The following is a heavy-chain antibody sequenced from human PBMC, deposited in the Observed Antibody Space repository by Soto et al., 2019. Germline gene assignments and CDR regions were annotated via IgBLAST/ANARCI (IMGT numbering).Heavy chain of an antibody. V-gene: IGHV4-39*01. CDR2: VYYSGST. CDR3: ASYYDFWSGYSTPFDY. J-gene: IGHJ4*02. D-gene: IGHD3-3*01. CDR1: GGSISSSSYY. Sequence: QLQLQESGPGLVKPSETLSLTCTVSGGSISSSSYYWGWIRQPPGKGLEWIASVYYSGSTYYNPSIKSRVTISGDTSKTQCSLKLRSVTAADTAVYYCASYYDFWSGYSTPFDYWGQGTLVTVSS.